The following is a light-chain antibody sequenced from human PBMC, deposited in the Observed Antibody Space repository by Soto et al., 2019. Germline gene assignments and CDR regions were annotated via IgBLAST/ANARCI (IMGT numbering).Light chain of an antibody. CDR2: EVS. J-gene: IGLJ2*01. V-gene: IGLV2-8*01. Sequence: QSALTQPPSAFGSPGQSVAISCTGTSSDFGAYNYVSWYQQHPGKAPKLLIFEVSKRPSGVPDRFSGSKSGNTASLTVSGLQAEAEADYYCSSYADSTVVFGGGTKLTVL. CDR3: SSYADSTVV. CDR1: SSDFGAYNY.